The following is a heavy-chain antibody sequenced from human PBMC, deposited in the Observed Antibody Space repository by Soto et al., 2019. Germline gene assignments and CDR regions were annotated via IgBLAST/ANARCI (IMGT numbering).Heavy chain of an antibody. D-gene: IGHD2-21*01. V-gene: IGHV3-72*01. CDR2: IRNKANSYTT. J-gene: IGHJ4*02. CDR3: TRTGILTKPSYLDN. CDR1: GFTCSDNY. Sequence: LSLSCAAFGFTCSDNYMDWVRQAPGNGLEWVGRIRNKANSYTTEYAASVKGRFTISRDDSRNSLYLQMNSLKTEDTAMFYCTRTGILTKPSYLDNWGQGTLVNVSS.